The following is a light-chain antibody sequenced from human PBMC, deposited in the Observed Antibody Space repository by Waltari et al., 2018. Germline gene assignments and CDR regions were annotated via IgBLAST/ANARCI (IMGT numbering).Light chain of an antibody. Sequence: EIVLTQSPGTLSLSPGERATLSCRASQSVSSSYLAWYQHKPGQAPRLLIYGASSRATCIPDRFSGSGSGTDFTLTISRLEPEDFAVYYCQQYGSSPRYTFGQGTKLEIK. V-gene: IGKV3-20*01. CDR3: QQYGSSPRYT. J-gene: IGKJ2*01. CDR1: QSVSSSY. CDR2: GAS.